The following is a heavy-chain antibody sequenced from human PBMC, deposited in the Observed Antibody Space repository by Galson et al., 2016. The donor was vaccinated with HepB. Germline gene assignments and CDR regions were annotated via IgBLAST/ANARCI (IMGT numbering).Heavy chain of an antibody. J-gene: IGHJ4*02. CDR3: VRGPRRGYSYAI. Sequence: SETLSLTCAVYGGSFSGYFWTWIRQSPGKGLEWIGEINHTGGTYYNPSLKSRVTISVDTSKSQFSLELKSVAAADTAVYYCVRGPRRGYSYAIWGQGTLVTVSS. D-gene: IGHD2-2*03. CDR1: GGSFSGYF. CDR2: INHTGGT. V-gene: IGHV4-34*01.